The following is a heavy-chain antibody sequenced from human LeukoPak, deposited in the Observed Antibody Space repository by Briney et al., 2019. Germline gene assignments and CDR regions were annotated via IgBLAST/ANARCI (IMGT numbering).Heavy chain of an antibody. CDR2: INPNSGGT. V-gene: IGHV1-2*04. CDR1: GYTFTCYY. J-gene: IGHJ6*02. Sequence: ASVKVSCKASGYTFTCYYMHWVRQAPGQGLEWMGWINPNSGGTNYAQKFQGWVTMTRDTSISTAYMELSRLRSDDTAVYYCARRGSSSWFYYYYGMDVWGQGTTVTVSS. CDR3: ARRGSSSWFYYYYGMDV. D-gene: IGHD6-13*01.